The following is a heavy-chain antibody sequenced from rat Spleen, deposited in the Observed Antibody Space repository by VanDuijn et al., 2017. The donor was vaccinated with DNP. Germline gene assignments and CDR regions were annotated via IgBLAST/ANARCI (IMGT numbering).Heavy chain of an antibody. Sequence: EVQLVGSGGDLVQPGRSLKLSCVASGFTFSTYWMYWIRQVPGKGLEWVASITSSGGNTYYPDSVKGRFTISRDNAKSSLFLQMDSLRSEDTATYYCTTDTYYSSSYYAMDAWGQGTSVTVSS. V-gene: IGHV5-31*01. J-gene: IGHJ4*01. D-gene: IGHD1-2*01. CDR1: GFTFSTYW. CDR2: ITSSGGNT. CDR3: TTDTYYSSSYYAMDA.